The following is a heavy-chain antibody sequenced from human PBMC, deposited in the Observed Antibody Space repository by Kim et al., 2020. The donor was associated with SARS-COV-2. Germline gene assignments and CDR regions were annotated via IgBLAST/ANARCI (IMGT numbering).Heavy chain of an antibody. CDR3: ARRLPGYYDSSGYYSDAFDI. Sequence: GGSLRLSCAASGFTFSSYDMHWVRQATGKGLEWVSAIGTAGDTYYPGSVKGRFTISRENAKNSLYLQMNSLRAGDTAVYYCARRLPGYYDSSGYYSDAFDIWGQGTMVTVSS. CDR2: IGTAGDT. D-gene: IGHD3-22*01. V-gene: IGHV3-13*01. J-gene: IGHJ3*02. CDR1: GFTFSSYD.